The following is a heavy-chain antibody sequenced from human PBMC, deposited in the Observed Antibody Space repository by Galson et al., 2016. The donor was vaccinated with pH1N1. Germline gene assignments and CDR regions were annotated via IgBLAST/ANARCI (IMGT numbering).Heavy chain of an antibody. J-gene: IGHJ4*01. CDR2: IRTKAHGGTT. CDR1: GFNFGDYA. V-gene: IGHV3-49*04. CDR3: ARGLREFDS. Sequence: SLRLSCATSGFNFGDYAMSWVRQAPGKGLQWVGFIRTKAHGGTTEYAASVKGRFILSRDDSKNIAYLQENSLKTEDTVVYYCARGLREFDSWGHGTLFTVSS.